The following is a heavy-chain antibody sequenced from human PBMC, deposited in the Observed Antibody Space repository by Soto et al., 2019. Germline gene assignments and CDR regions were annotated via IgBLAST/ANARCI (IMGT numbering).Heavy chain of an antibody. CDR1: GGTFSSYA. J-gene: IGHJ2*01. CDR2: IIPIFGTA. D-gene: IGHD3-16*01. V-gene: IGHV1-69*13. Sequence: SVKVSCKASGGTFSSYAISWVRQAPGQGLEWMGGIIPIFGTANYAQKFQGRVTITADESTSTAYMELSSLRSEDTAVYYCASSPRVYNWYFDLWGRGTLVTVSS. CDR3: ASSPRVYNWYFDL.